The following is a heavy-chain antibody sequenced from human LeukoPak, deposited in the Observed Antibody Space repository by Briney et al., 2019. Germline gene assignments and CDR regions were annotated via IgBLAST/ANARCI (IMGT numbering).Heavy chain of an antibody. J-gene: IGHJ4*02. CDR2: ISWNSGNM. V-gene: IGHV3-9*01. Sequence: GGSLRLSCEASGFTFSNYGMHWVRRAPGKGLEWVSGISWNSGNMGYADSVEGRFTISRDNAKNSLYLQMNSLRAEDTAVYYCAREYGDPRLRYFDYWGQGTLVTVSS. CDR1: GFTFSNYG. CDR3: AREYGDPRLRYFDY. D-gene: IGHD4-17*01.